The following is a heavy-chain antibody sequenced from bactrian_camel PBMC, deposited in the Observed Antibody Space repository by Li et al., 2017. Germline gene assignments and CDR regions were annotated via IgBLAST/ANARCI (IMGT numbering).Heavy chain of an antibody. V-gene: IGHV3S40*01. CDR2: ISTGGGGT. CDR1: GVTDSRYC. D-gene: IGHD2*01. Sequence: VQLVESGGGSVQAGGSLRLSCAASGVTDSRYCMGWFRQAPQKEREGVAAISTGGGGTYYNDSVTGRFTISRDNLKNTVYLQMNSLKPEDTGMYYCAARLEGWCENGQYNYWGQGTQVTVS. J-gene: IGHJ4*01. CDR3: AARLEGWCENGQYNY.